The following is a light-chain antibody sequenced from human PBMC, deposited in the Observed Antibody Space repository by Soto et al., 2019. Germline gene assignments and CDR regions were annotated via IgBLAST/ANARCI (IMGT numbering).Light chain of an antibody. CDR1: QSVSSY. CDR2: DAS. CDR3: QQRSIWPLT. J-gene: IGKJ5*01. V-gene: IGKV3-11*01. Sequence: EVVLTQSPATLSLSPGDRATLSCRASQSVSSYFAWYQQKPGQAPRLLIYDASNRATGIPARFSGSGSGTGFTLTISSLEAEDVAVSYCQQRSIWPLTFGQGTRLEIK.